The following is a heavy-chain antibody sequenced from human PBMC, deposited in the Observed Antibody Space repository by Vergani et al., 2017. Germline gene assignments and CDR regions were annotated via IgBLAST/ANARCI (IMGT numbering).Heavy chain of an antibody. CDR1: EYSFGNYW. J-gene: IGHJ4*02. D-gene: IGHD1-1*01. Sequence: EVELVQSGPEMRKPGESLKISCKGSEYSFGNYWIGWVRQMPGKGLEWMGIIYPADSDTRYSPSVQGQGTISADKSISTAFLQWDSLKASDTALYYCARHTTYTDSWCQGTLVTVSS. CDR3: ARHTTYTDS. CDR2: IYPADSDT. V-gene: IGHV5-51*01.